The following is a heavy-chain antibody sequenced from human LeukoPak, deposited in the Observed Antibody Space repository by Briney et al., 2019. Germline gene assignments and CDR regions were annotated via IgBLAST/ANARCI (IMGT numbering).Heavy chain of an antibody. CDR2: ISSSSSYI. CDR3: AKDRGPVVVITPPNY. CDR1: GFTFSSYS. D-gene: IGHD3-22*01. J-gene: IGHJ4*02. V-gene: IGHV3-21*01. Sequence: GGSLRLSCAASGFTFSSYSMNWVRQAPGKGLEWVSSISSSSSYIYYADSVKGRFTISRDNAKNSLYLQMNSLRAEDTAVYYCAKDRGPVVVITPPNYWGQGTLVTVSS.